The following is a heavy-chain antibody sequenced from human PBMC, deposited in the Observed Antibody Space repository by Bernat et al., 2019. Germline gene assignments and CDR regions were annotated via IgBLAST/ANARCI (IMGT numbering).Heavy chain of an antibody. V-gene: IGHV3-30*01. Sequence: QVQLVESGGGVVQPGRSLRLSCAASGFTLRYVMHWVRQTPGKGLEWVAVRSFDGNKKDYADSVKGRFTVSRGSSKNTLYLRMNSLRIEDTALYYCARGDGHFNDAFDIWGQGTMVTVSS. D-gene: IGHD5-24*01. CDR3: ARGDGHFNDAFDI. CDR2: RSFDGNKK. CDR1: GFTLRYV. J-gene: IGHJ3*02.